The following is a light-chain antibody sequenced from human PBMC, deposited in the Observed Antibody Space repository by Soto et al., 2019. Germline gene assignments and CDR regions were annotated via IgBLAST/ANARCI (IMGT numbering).Light chain of an antibody. J-gene: IGLJ2*01. CDR1: SSDVGSYNL. V-gene: IGLV2-23*01. CDR2: EGS. CDR3: CSDAGS. Sequence: QSALTQPASVSGSPGQSITISCTGTSSDVGSYNLVSWYQQHSGKAPKLMIYEGSKRPSGVSNRFSGSKSGNTASLTISGLQAEDEADYYCCSDAGSFVGGTKVTVL.